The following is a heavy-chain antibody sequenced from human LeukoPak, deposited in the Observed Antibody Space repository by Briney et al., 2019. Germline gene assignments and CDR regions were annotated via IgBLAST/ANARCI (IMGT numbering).Heavy chain of an antibody. CDR1: GFTFRNFV. CDR2: TSSDLNVK. CDR3: AREGYYGSGSPPSLYFDY. V-gene: IGHV3-30-3*01. Sequence: GGSLRLSCAASGFTFRNFVIHWVRQAPGKGLEWVAVTSSDLNVKLYADSVKGRFTISRDNSRSTLYLQMNSLRPEDTAIYYCAREGYYGSGSPPSLYFDYWGREPWSPSPQ. D-gene: IGHD3-10*01. J-gene: IGHJ4*02.